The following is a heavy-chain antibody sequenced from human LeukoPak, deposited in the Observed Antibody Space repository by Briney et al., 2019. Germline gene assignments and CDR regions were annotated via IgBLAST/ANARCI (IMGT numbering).Heavy chain of an antibody. Sequence: GGSLRLSCAASGFTLRSYDMSWVRQAPGKGLEWVAATSGSGGNTYYADSVRGRFTISRDNSKNTLYLQMNSLRAEDTAVYYCAKEYSGYDFDYWGQGTLVTVSS. CDR1: GFTLRSYD. J-gene: IGHJ4*02. V-gene: IGHV3-23*01. CDR2: TSGSGGNT. CDR3: AKEYSGYDFDY. D-gene: IGHD5-12*01.